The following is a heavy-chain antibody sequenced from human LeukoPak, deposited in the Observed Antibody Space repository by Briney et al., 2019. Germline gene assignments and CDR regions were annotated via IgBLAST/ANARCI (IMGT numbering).Heavy chain of an antibody. Sequence: SETLSLTCTVSGGSISSSSYYWGWIRQPPGKGLEWIGSIYYSGSTYYNPSLKSRVTISVDTSKNQFSLKLSSVTAADTAVYYCALVHSGYDYYYYYGMDVWGQGTTVTVSS. V-gene: IGHV4-39*07. D-gene: IGHD5-12*01. CDR3: ALVHSGYDYYYYYGMDV. J-gene: IGHJ6*02. CDR2: IYYSGST. CDR1: GGSISSSSYY.